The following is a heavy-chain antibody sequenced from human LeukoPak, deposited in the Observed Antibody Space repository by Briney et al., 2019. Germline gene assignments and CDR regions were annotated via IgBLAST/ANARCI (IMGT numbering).Heavy chain of an antibody. CDR1: GFTFSSYW. CDR3: TRVHYGDYVDY. Sequence: GGSLRLSCAASGFTFSSYWMHWVRQAPGKGLVWVSRISSDGTSTNYADSVKGRFTIYRDNDKNTMYLQMNSLRAEDTAVYHCTRVHYGDYVDYWGQGTLVTVSS. J-gene: IGHJ4*02. CDR2: ISSDGTST. D-gene: IGHD4-17*01. V-gene: IGHV3-74*01.